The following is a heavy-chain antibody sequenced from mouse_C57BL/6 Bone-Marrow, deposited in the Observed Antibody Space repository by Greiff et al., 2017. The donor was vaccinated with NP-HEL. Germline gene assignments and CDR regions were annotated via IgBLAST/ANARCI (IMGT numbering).Heavy chain of an antibody. V-gene: IGHV1-72*01. CDR1: GYTFTSYW. CDR2: IDPNSGGN. J-gene: IGHJ4*01. Sequence: QVQLQQPGAEFVKPGASVKLSCKASGYTFTSYWMHWVKQRPGRGLEWIGRIDPNSGGNKYNEKFKSKAKLTVDKPSSPAYMQLSSLTSGDSAVYYCAREGIYYDYGYMDYWGQGTSVTVSS. CDR3: AREGIYYDYGYMDY. D-gene: IGHD2-4*01.